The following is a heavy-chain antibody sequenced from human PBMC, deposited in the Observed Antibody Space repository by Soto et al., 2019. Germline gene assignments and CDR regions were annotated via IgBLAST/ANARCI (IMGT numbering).Heavy chain of an antibody. D-gene: IGHD6-19*01. CDR1: GYSFTSYY. J-gene: IGHJ4*02. CDR2: INPSGGST. Sequence: ASVKVSCKASGYSFTSYYMHWVRQAPGQGLEWMGIINPSGGSTRYAQNLQGRVTMTTDTSTTTAYMELRSLRSDDTAVYYCARGWGGVAVAGTMLDYWGQGTLVTVSS. CDR3: ARGWGGVAVAGTMLDY. V-gene: IGHV1-46*01.